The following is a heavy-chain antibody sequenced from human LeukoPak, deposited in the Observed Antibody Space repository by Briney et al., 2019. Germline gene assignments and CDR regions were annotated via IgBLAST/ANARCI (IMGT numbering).Heavy chain of an antibody. CDR2: ISGSGGST. D-gene: IGHD6-19*01. Sequence: PGGSLRLSCAASGFTFSSYAMSWFRQAPGKGLGWVSAISGSGGSTYYAESVKGRFTISRDNSKNTLYLQMNSLRAEDTAVYYSAKDRYSSGWYDYWGQGTLVTVSS. CDR1: GFTFSSYA. V-gene: IGHV3-23*01. J-gene: IGHJ4*02. CDR3: AKDRYSSGWYDY.